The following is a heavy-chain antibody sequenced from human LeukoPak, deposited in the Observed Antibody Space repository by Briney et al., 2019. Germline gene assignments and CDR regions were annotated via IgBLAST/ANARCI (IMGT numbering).Heavy chain of an antibody. Sequence: PGGSLRLSCAASGFTFSNYNIIWIRQAPGKGLEWVSAISGSGSRTYYADSVKGRFTISRDNSKNTLYLQMNSLRAEDTAVYYCAKDDRGGGSGYYYVDGNFDYWGQGTLVTVSS. V-gene: IGHV3-23*01. CDR2: ISGSGSRT. J-gene: IGHJ4*02. CDR1: GFTFSNYN. CDR3: AKDDRGGGSGYYYVDGNFDY. D-gene: IGHD3-22*01.